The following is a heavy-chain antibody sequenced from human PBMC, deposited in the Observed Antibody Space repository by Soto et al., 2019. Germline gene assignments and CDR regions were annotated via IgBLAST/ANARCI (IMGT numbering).Heavy chain of an antibody. CDR2: ISSSGSTI. CDR1: GFTFSDYY. V-gene: IGHV3-11*01. Sequence: GGSLRLSCAASGFTFSDYYMSWIRQAPGKGLEWVSYISSSGSTIYYADSVKGRFTISRDNAKNSLYLQMNSLRAEDTGVYYCARVRYQLLSGYFDYWGQGTLVTVSS. CDR3: ARVRYQLLSGYFDY. J-gene: IGHJ4*02. D-gene: IGHD2-2*01.